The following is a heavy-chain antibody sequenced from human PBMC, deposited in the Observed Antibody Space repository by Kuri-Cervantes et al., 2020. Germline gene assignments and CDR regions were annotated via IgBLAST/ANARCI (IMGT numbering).Heavy chain of an antibody. Sequence: LRLSCTVSGGSISSGGYYWSWIRQHPGKGLEWIGYIYYSGSTYYNPSLKSRVTISVDTSKNQFSLKLSSVTAADTAVYYCAIQYSAISGWFDPWGQGTLVTVSS. J-gene: IGHJ5*02. CDR1: GGSISSGGYY. CDR3: AIQYSAISGWFDP. V-gene: IGHV4-31*03. D-gene: IGHD2-21*02. CDR2: IYYSGST.